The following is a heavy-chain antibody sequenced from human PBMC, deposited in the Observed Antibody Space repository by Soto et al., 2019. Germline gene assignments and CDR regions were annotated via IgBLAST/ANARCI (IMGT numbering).Heavy chain of an antibody. CDR1: GFSFSSYA. CDR2: MSAGGGST. V-gene: IGHV3-23*01. CDR3: AKDKGVFNWATSYFDY. Sequence: GGSLRLSCAASGFSFSSYAMSWVRQAPGKGLEWVSCMSAGGGSTFHADSVKGRFTISRDNSKNTLFLQMNSPRPEDTAVYYCAKDKGVFNWATSYFDYWGQGALVTVSS. J-gene: IGHJ4*02. D-gene: IGHD1-1*01.